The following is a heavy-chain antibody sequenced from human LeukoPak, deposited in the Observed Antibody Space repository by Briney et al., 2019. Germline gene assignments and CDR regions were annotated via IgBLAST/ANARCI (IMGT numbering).Heavy chain of an antibody. CDR3: AKVGSSSGYYYYYMDV. Sequence: GGSLRLSCAASGFTFSSYGMHWVRQAPGKGLEWVAFIRYDGSNKYYADSVKGRFTISRDNSKNTLYLQMNSLRAEDTAVYYCAKVGSSSGYYYYYMDVWGKGTTVTVSS. CDR1: GFTFSSYG. J-gene: IGHJ6*03. D-gene: IGHD6-6*01. CDR2: IRYDGSNK. V-gene: IGHV3-30*02.